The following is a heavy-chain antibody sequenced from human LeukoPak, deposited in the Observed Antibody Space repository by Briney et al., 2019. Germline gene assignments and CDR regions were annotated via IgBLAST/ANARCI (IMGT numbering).Heavy chain of an antibody. D-gene: IGHD2-2*02. J-gene: IGHJ4*02. CDR1: GFNLSNYC. CDR2: INGSGGST. Sequence: PGGALGLPWSASGFNLSNYCNNWGRQAPGEGLGLVFTINGSGGSTYYADSVKGRFTISRDNSKNTLYPQMNSLRAEDTAVYYCAKACSSTSCYTAAWDYWGQGTLVTVSS. V-gene: IGHV3-23*01. CDR3: AKACSSTSCYTAAWDY.